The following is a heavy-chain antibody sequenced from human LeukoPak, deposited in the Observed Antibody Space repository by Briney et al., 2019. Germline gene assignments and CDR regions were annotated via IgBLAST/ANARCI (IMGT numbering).Heavy chain of an antibody. D-gene: IGHD2-15*01. CDR1: GFTFSSYS. Sequence: GGSLRLSCAASGFTFSSYSMHWVRQAPGKGLEWVSVIYSGGTTYYADSVKGRFTISRDNSKNTLYLQMNSLRAEDTAVYYCARDQAATYYYGMDVWGQGTTVTVSS. CDR3: ARDQAATYYYGMDV. V-gene: IGHV3-66*01. CDR2: IYSGGTT. J-gene: IGHJ6*02.